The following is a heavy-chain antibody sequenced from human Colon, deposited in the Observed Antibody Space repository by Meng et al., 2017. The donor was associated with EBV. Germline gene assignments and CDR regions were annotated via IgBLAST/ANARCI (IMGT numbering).Heavy chain of an antibody. CDR2: IIHGGSP. Sequence: QEHYQPWGAEQLKPTETLSLTRAVNGGALSGAYWNWIRQPPGKGLEWIGEIIHGGSPSYNPSLKSRVTISIDTSKNQLSLMLSSVTAADTAVYYCARRPTGIDYWGQGTLVTVSS. CDR3: ARRPTGIDY. J-gene: IGHJ4*02. D-gene: IGHD2-8*02. V-gene: IGHV4-34*12. CDR1: GGALSGAY.